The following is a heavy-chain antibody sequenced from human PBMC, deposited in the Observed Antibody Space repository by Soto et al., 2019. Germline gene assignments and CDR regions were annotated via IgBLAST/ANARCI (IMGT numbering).Heavy chain of an antibody. CDR2: ISAYNSNT. CDR1: GYTFTSYG. V-gene: IGHV1-18*04. Sequence: ASVKVSCKASGYTFTSYGISWVRQAPGQGLEWMGWISAYNSNTNYAQKLQGRVTMTTDTSTGTAYMELRSLRSDDTAVYYCARKDRTTVTTYHYYYGMDVWGQGTTVTVSS. CDR3: ARKDRTTVTTYHYYYGMDV. D-gene: IGHD4-17*01. J-gene: IGHJ6*02.